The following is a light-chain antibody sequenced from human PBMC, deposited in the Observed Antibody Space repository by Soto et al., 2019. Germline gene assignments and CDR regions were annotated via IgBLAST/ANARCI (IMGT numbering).Light chain of an antibody. CDR1: QSISNS. CDR2: AAC. V-gene: IGKV1-39*01. J-gene: IGKJ3*01. CDR3: QQSHSIPFT. Sequence: DIQMTQSASSLSASVGDRVTITCRATQSISNSLNWYQHKPGEAPKLLMYAACTLQSGVPSRFSCGGSGTEFTLTISSLQPGDFATYFCQQSHSIPFTFGPGTKVDIE.